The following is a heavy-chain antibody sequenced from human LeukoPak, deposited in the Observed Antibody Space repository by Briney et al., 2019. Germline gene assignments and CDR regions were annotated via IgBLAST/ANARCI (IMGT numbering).Heavy chain of an antibody. D-gene: IGHD3-22*01. CDR2: INWNGGST. V-gene: IGHV3-20*04. CDR1: GFTFDDYG. J-gene: IGHJ4*02. Sequence: GGSLRLSCAASGFTFDDYGMSWVRQAPGKGLEWVPGINWNGGSTGYADSVKGRFTISRDNAKNSVYLQMNSLRAEDTAVYYCARGPAYYDSSAYSLDYWGQGTLVTVSS. CDR3: ARGPAYYDSSAYSLDY.